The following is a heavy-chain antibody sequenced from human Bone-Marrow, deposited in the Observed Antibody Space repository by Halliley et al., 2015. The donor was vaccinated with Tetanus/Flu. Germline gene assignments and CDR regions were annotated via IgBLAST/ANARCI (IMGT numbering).Heavy chain of an antibody. J-gene: IGHJ4*02. D-gene: IGHD3-10*01. Sequence: MYYTGPTAYNPSLTSRLTVSADTANTQFSLRLTSVTAADTAVHYCSCQNYYGTGTRHSFDYWGQGTLVTVSS. V-gene: IGHV4-61*07. CDR3: SCQNYYGTGTRHSFDY. CDR2: MYYTGPT.